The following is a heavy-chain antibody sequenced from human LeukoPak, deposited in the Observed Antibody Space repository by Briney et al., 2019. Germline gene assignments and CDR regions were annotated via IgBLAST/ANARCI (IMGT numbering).Heavy chain of an antibody. Sequence: KPSETLSLTCTVSGGSVSSGSYYWTWIRQPPGEGLEWIGYIYYTGSIDYNASLKSRLTISLETSKYRFSLKLNSMTAADTAVYYCARDHSYYFGSQTSTLDVWGQGTAVTVSS. V-gene: IGHV4-31*03. CDR1: GGSVSSGSYY. D-gene: IGHD3-10*01. J-gene: IGHJ6*02. CDR2: IYYTGSI. CDR3: ARDHSYYFGSQTSTLDV.